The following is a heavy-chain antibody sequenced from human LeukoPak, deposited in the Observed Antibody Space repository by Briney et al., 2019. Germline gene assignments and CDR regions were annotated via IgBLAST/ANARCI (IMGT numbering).Heavy chain of an antibody. CDR2: ISYTGST. Sequence: SETLSLTCTVSGGSVSSGSYYWSWIRQPPGKGLEWIGYISYTGSTNYNPSRTSRVTISVDTSKNQFSLKLSSVTAADTAVYYCARASSGYSWFDYWGQGTLVTVSS. V-gene: IGHV4-61*01. J-gene: IGHJ4*02. CDR1: GGSVSSGSYY. D-gene: IGHD3-22*01. CDR3: ARASSGYSWFDY.